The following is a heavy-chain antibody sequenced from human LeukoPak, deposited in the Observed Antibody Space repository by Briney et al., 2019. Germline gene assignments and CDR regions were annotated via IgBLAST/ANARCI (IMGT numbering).Heavy chain of an antibody. CDR1: GFTFSSYG. CDR2: IWYDGSNK. CDR3: ARGNWNDDERLAY. J-gene: IGHJ4*02. D-gene: IGHD1-1*01. Sequence: PGGSLRLSCAASGFTFSSYGMHWVRQAPGKGLEWVAVIWYDGSNKYYADSVKGRFTISRDNSKNTLYLQMNSLRAEDTAVYYCARGNWNDDERLAYWGQGTLVTVSS. V-gene: IGHV3-33*01.